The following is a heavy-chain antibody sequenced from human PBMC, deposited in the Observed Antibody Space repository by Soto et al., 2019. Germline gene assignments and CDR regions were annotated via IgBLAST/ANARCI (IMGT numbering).Heavy chain of an antibody. D-gene: IGHD2-15*01. CDR1: GGSISSSSYY. CDR2: IYYAGNT. CDR3: AREGGRYCSGGSCQVDY. J-gene: IGHJ4*02. Sequence: SETLSLTCTVSGGSISSSSYYWGWIRQPPGKELEWIGSIYYAGNTYYTPSLKSRVTISVDTSKNQFSLKLSSVTAADTAVYYCAREGGRYCSGGSCQVDYWGQGTLVTVS. V-gene: IGHV4-39*02.